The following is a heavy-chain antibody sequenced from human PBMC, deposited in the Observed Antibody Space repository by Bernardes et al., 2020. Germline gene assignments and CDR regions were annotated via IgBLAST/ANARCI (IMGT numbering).Heavy chain of an antibody. Sequence: ASVKVSCMTSGYSFINYDINWVRQATGQGLEWMGWMNPKSGDTGYAQNFQGRVSLTRNNSLTTAYMELSSLRYGDTAVYYCVWGMDVWGQGTMVTVSS. J-gene: IGHJ6*02. CDR3: VWGMDV. CDR1: GYSFINYD. CDR2: MNPKSGDT. V-gene: IGHV1-8*01.